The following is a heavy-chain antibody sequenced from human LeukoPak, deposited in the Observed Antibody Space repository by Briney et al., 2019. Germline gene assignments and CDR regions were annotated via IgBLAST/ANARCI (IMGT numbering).Heavy chain of an antibody. CDR2: IHSGGSKL. CDR3: AKDAAICSSASDDKGGGYYMDV. J-gene: IGHJ6*03. CDR1: GFTFSSYS. Sequence: GGSLRLSCAASGFTFSSYSMNWVRQAPGKGLEWVSSIHSGGSKLYYGDSVKGRFIISRDSAKNTLYLQMNSLRAEDTAEYYFAKDAAICSSASDDKGGGYYMDVWGKGTTVTVSS. D-gene: IGHD2-2*01. V-gene: IGHV3-21*01.